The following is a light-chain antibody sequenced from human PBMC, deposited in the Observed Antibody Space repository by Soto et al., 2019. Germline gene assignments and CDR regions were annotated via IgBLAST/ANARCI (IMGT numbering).Light chain of an antibody. V-gene: IGKV3-11*01. CDR3: QQRNNWPPIT. CDR2: DAS. Sequence: VLTQYPATLSLSPGQRATLSCRASQNILNYLTWYQQKPGQAPRLLIYDASNRATGIPARFSGSGSGTDFTLTISSLEPEDFAVYYCQQRNNWPPITFGQGTRLEI. J-gene: IGKJ5*01. CDR1: QNILNY.